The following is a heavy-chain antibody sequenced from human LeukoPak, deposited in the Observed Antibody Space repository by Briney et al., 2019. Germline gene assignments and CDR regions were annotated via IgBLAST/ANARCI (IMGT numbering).Heavy chain of an antibody. CDR2: IYYSGST. J-gene: IGHJ3*02. CDR3: ARGGGILRYFDWLLPYDAFDI. CDR1: GGSISSYY. Sequence: SETLSLTCTVSGGSISSYYWSWIRQPPGKGLEWIGYIYYSGSTNYNPSLKSRVTISVDTSKNQFSLKLSSVTAADTAVYYCARGGGILRYFDWLLPYDAFDIWGQGTMVTVSS. D-gene: IGHD3-9*01. V-gene: IGHV4-59*01.